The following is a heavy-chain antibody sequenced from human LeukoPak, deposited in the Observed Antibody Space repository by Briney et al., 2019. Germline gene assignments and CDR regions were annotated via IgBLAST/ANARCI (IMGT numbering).Heavy chain of an antibody. D-gene: IGHD2-2*01. Sequence: KTSETLSLTCTVSGGSISSSSYYWGWIRQPPGKGLEWIGSIYYSGSTYYNPSLKSRVTISVDTSKNQFSLKLSSVTAADTAVYYCARHKAGVVVPAYYFDYWGQGTPVTVSS. CDR2: IYYSGST. CDR3: ARHKAGVVVPAYYFDY. J-gene: IGHJ4*02. CDR1: GGSISSSSYY. V-gene: IGHV4-39*01.